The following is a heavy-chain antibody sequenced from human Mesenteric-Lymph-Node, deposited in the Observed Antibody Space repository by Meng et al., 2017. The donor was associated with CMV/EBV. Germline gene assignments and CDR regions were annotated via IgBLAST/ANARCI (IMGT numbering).Heavy chain of an antibody. CDR2: FYYNGNM. CDR1: GAPIISTTSY. Sequence: GAPIISTTSYWAWIRQPPGKRLEWIGSFYYNGNMYYNPSLKSRVTISVDTSRNQFSLKMSSVTAADTAVYYCARGQDSTGYHEYFQHWGQGTLVTVSS. D-gene: IGHD3-22*01. J-gene: IGHJ1*01. V-gene: IGHV4-39*07. CDR3: ARGQDSTGYHEYFQH.